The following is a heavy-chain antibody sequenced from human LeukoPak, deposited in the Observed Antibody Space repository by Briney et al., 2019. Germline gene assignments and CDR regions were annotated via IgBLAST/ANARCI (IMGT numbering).Heavy chain of an antibody. Sequence: ASVKVSCKASGYTFTSYAMHWVRQAPGQRLEWMGWINAGNGNTKYSQKFQGRVTITRETSASTAYMELSSLRSEDTAVYYCARAVELSYYYYYGMDVWGQGTTVTVSS. J-gene: IGHJ6*02. D-gene: IGHD4-23*01. CDR3: ARAVELSYYYYYGMDV. CDR2: INAGNGNT. V-gene: IGHV1-3*01. CDR1: GYTFTSYA.